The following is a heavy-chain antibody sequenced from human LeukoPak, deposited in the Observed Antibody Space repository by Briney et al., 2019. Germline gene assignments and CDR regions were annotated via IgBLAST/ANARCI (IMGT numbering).Heavy chain of an antibody. CDR1: GDSISSYY. D-gene: IGHD6-6*01. J-gene: IGHJ4*02. Sequence: SETLSLTCTVSGDSISSYYWSWIRQPPGKGLEWIVYIYTSGGTNYIPSLKGRVTISIDTSKNQFSLKLSSVTAADSAVYYCARLTRLSTSPDRYYLDYWGQGTLVTVSS. CDR2: IYTSGGT. CDR3: ARLTRLSTSPDRYYLDY. V-gene: IGHV4-4*09.